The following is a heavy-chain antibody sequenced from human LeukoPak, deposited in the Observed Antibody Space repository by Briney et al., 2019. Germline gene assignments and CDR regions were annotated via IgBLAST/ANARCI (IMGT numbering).Heavy chain of an antibody. V-gene: IGHV1-69*04. CDR1: GGTFSSYA. J-gene: IGHJ6*02. Sequence: SVKVSCKASGGTFSSYAISWVRQAPGQGLEWMGRIIPILGIANYAQKLQGRVTMTTDTSTSTAYMELRSLRSDDTAVYYCARDGPGGSNFWNYYYYYGMDVWGQGTTVTVSS. D-gene: IGHD1-26*01. CDR3: ARDGPGGSNFWNYYYYYGMDV. CDR2: IIPILGIA.